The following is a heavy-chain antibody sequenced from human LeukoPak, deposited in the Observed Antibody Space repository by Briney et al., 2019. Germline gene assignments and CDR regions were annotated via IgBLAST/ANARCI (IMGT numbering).Heavy chain of an antibody. CDR2: INSDGSST. J-gene: IGHJ3*02. CDR3: ARGNSHAFDI. Sequence: GGSLRLSCAPSGFTFSSYWRHCVPHAPGKGVVWVSRINSDGSSTSYAASVKGRFTISRDNVKITLDLQVNSLRVEDTAVYYCARGNSHAFDIWGQGTMVTVSS. CDR1: GFTFSSYW. D-gene: IGHD5-24*01. V-gene: IGHV3-74*01.